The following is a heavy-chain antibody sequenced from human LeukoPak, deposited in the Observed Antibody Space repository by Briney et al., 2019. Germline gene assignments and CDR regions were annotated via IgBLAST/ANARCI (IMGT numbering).Heavy chain of an antibody. J-gene: IGHJ4*02. CDR2: IGGTGDST. CDR1: GFTFSRSA. CDR3: ARDRYSSSPSCFDY. D-gene: IGHD6-13*01. V-gene: IGHV3-23*01. Sequence: GGSLRLSCAAAGFTFSRSAMSWVRQAPGKGLEWVSGIGGTGDSTYYPDSVKGRFIISRDNSKNTLYLQMNSLRAEDTAVYYCARDRYSSSPSCFDYWGQGTLVTVSS.